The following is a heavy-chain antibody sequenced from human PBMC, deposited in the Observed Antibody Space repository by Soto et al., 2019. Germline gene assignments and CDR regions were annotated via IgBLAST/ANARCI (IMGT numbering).Heavy chain of an antibody. CDR2: IKSKTDGGTT. Sequence: GGSLRLSCAASGFTFSNAWMSWVRQAPGKGLEWVGRIKSKTDGGTTDYAAPVKGRFTISRDDSKNTLYLQMNSLKTEDTAVYYCTTETGPAANIFGVGPDYWGQGTLVTVSS. V-gene: IGHV3-15*01. D-gene: IGHD3-3*02. J-gene: IGHJ4*02. CDR3: TTETGPAANIFGVGPDY. CDR1: GFTFSNAW.